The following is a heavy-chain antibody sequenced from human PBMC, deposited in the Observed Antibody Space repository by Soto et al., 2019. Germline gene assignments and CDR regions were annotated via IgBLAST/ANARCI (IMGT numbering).Heavy chain of an antibody. Sequence: QVQLVQSGAEVKEPGASVKVSCKSSGYTFSSYDINWVRRAAGQGLEWVGSMNPNSGNTLYAQKFQGRVIMTRSTSISTADMELSSLRSDDTAVYYCARAHNSGDVDYWGQGTLVTVSS. CDR3: ARAHNSGDVDY. D-gene: IGHD4-17*01. J-gene: IGHJ4*02. V-gene: IGHV1-8*01. CDR1: GYTFSSYD. CDR2: MNPNSGNT.